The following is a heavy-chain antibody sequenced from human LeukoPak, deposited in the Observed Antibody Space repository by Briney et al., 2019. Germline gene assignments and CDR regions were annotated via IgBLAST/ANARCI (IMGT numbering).Heavy chain of an antibody. D-gene: IGHD4-11*01. CDR2: ISYDGSNK. Sequence: PGGSLRLSCAASGFTFSSYAMHWVRQAPGKGLEWVAVISYDGSNKYYADSVKGRFTISRDNSKNTLYLQMNSLRAEDTAVCYCASLRGTTAYYFDYWGQGTLVTVSS. CDR3: ASLRGTTAYYFDY. V-gene: IGHV3-30-3*01. J-gene: IGHJ4*02. CDR1: GFTFSSYA.